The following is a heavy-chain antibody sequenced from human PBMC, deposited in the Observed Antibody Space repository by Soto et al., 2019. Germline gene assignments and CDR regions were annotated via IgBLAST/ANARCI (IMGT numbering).Heavy chain of an antibody. Sequence: QIQLVQSGAEVKKPGASVKVSCKASGYTFTNDGISWVRQAPGQGLEWMGWINAYNGYTNYAQKLQGRVTMTTDTSTSTAYMALRSLRSDDTAVYFCARYSTSRGNDYWGQGALVTVSS. CDR3: ARYSTSRGNDY. CDR1: GYTFTNDG. J-gene: IGHJ4*02. CDR2: INAYNGYT. D-gene: IGHD6-13*01. V-gene: IGHV1-18*01.